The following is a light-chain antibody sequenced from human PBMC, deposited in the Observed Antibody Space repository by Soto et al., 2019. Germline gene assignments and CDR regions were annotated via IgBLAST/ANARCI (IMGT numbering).Light chain of an antibody. V-gene: IGLV2-14*01. CDR2: EVN. CDR1: SSDIVAYDY. CDR3: CSFSTTSSLV. Sequence: QSALTQPASLSGSPGQSITISCTGTSSDIVAYDYVSWFQQHPGKAPKLMISEVNNRPSGVANRSSGSKAGNTAYLTISGLQVEDEAEYFFCSFSTTSSLVFGPGTKLTVL. J-gene: IGLJ1*01.